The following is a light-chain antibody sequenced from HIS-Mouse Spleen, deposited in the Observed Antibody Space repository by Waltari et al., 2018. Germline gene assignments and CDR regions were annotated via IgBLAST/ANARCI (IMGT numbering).Light chain of an antibody. Sequence: QSVLTQPPSASGTPGPRVTIPCSGSSSNIGSNYVHWYQPPPGTAPKPLIYRNNQRPSGVPDRFSGSKSGTSASLAISGLRSEDEADYYCAAWDDSLSGPVFGGGTKLTVL. CDR2: RNN. CDR3: AAWDDSLSGPV. J-gene: IGLJ3*02. CDR1: SSNIGSNY. V-gene: IGLV1-47*01.